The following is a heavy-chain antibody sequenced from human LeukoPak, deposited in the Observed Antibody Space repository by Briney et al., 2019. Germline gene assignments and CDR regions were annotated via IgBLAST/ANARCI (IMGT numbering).Heavy chain of an antibody. V-gene: IGHV1-69*13. CDR3: ARDRLTSAIDYYDSSGYYNGLSLDY. Sequence: SVKVSCKASGGTFISYAISWVRQAPGQGLEWMGGIIPIFGTANYAQKFQGRVTITADESTSTAYMELSSLRSEDTAVYYCARDRLTSAIDYYDSSGYYNGLSLDYWGQGTLVTVSS. D-gene: IGHD3-22*01. CDR1: GGTFISYA. J-gene: IGHJ4*02. CDR2: IIPIFGTA.